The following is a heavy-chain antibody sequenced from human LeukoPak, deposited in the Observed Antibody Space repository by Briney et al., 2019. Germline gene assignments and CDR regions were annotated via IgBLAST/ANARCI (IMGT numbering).Heavy chain of an antibody. D-gene: IGHD3-3*01. J-gene: IGHJ4*02. CDR3: ARGGVWQAFWSGNSDY. CDR2: IGTSSSYI. V-gene: IGHV3-21*01. Sequence: PGGSLRLSCAASGFIFSTYSMNWVRQAPGKGLEWVSSIGTSSSYIYYGDSVKGRFTISRDNAKNSLYLQMDSLRAEDTAVYYCARGGVWQAFWSGNSDYWGQGTLVTVSS. CDR1: GFIFSTYS.